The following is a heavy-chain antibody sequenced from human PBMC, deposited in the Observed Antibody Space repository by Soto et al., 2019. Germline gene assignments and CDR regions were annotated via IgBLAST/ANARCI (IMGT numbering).Heavy chain of an antibody. V-gene: IGHV4-39*02. J-gene: IGHJ4*02. D-gene: IGHD6-19*01. Sequence: PSETLSLTCTVSGGSISSSSYYWGWIRQPPGKWLEWIGSIYYNGSIYYNPSLKSRVTIXXXAXXXXLPLXLXXVTXADTAVYYCARRQKWLVGFDYWGQGTLVTVSS. CDR3: ARRQKWLVGFDY. CDR2: IYYNGSI. CDR1: GGSISSSSYY.